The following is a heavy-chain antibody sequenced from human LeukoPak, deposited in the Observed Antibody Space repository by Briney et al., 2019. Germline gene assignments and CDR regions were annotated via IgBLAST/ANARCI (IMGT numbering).Heavy chain of an antibody. J-gene: IGHJ4*02. V-gene: IGHV4-4*07. CDR2: ISGSGST. CDR1: GGSISSYY. Sequence: PSETLSLTCTVPGGSISSYYWSWIRQPAGKGLEWIGRISGSGSTNYNPSLKSRITISVDTSKNQFSLKLSSVTAADTAVYYCARVDYVWGSYRYRPACFDYWGQGTLVTVSS. CDR3: ARVDYVWGSYRYRPACFDY. D-gene: IGHD3-16*02.